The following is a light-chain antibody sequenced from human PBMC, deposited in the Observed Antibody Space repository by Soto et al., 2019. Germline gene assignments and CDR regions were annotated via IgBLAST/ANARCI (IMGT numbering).Light chain of an antibody. CDR2: DNN. J-gene: IGLJ1*01. CDR3: QSYDSSLSGSYV. CDR1: SSNIGAGYD. Sequence: LTQPPSVSGAPGQRVIISCTGSSSNIGAGYDVHWYQQLPGTAPRLLIYDNNNRPSGVPARFSVSKSDTSASLAITGLQPEDEADYYCQSYDSSLSGSYVFGTGTKVTVL. V-gene: IGLV1-40*01.